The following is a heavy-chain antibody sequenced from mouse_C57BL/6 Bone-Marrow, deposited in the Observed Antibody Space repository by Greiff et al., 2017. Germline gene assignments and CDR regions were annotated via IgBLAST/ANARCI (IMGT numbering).Heavy chain of an antibody. D-gene: IGHD1-1*01. CDR1: GYTFTSYD. CDR2: IYPRDGTT. J-gene: IGHJ1*03. V-gene: IGHV1-85*01. CDR3: ARDYGSSYWYFDV. Sequence: QVQLQQSGPELVKPGASVKLSCKASGYTFTSYDINWVKQRPGQGLAWIGGIYPRDGTTKYKEKFKGKATLTVDTSSSTAYMVLPLLTSEDSAVYFCARDYGSSYWYFDVWGTGTTVTVSS.